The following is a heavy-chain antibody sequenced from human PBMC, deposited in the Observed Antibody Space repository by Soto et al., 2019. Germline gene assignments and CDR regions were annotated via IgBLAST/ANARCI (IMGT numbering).Heavy chain of an antibody. Sequence: PSETLSLTCAVYGGSFSGYYWSWNRQPPGKGLEWIGEINHSGSTNYNPSLKSRVTISVDTSKNQFSLKLSSVTAADTAVYYCARGREYDMITFGGVKYYYYGMDVWGQGTTVTVSS. CDR3: ARGREYDMITFGGVKYYYYGMDV. J-gene: IGHJ6*02. D-gene: IGHD3-16*01. CDR1: GGSFSGYY. CDR2: INHSGST. V-gene: IGHV4-34*01.